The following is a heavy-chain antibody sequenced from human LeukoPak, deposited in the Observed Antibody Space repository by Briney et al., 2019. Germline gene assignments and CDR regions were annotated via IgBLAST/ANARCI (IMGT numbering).Heavy chain of an antibody. Sequence: PGGSLRLSCAASGFNFNVYAMSWVRQPPGKGLECVSSIGSPDLTNYADSVKGRFTISRDDSKNTVFLQMNSLRAEDTARYYCAKDREDHNNIWDAFDIWGQGTMVTVSS. CDR2: IGSPDLT. CDR3: AKDREDHNNIWDAFDI. J-gene: IGHJ3*02. V-gene: IGHV3-23*01. CDR1: GFNFNVYA. D-gene: IGHD1-14*01.